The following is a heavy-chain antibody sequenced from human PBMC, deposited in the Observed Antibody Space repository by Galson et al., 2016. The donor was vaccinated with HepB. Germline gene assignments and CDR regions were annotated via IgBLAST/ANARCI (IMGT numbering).Heavy chain of an antibody. Sequence: TLSLTCTVSDGSFSSLGHYWTWIRQNPEKGLQWIGYMYYSGNAHYNPSLKSRVIISIDTSKNQFSLKLSSVTAADTAVYFCARSNYHDTSRAFDIWGQGTVITVSS. CDR3: ARSNYHDTSRAFDI. J-gene: IGHJ3*02. CDR1: DGSFSSLGHY. CDR2: MYYSGNA. V-gene: IGHV4-31*03. D-gene: IGHD3-22*01.